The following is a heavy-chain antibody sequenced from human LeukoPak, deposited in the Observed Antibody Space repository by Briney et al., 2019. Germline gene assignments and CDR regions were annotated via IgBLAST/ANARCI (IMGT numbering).Heavy chain of an antibody. D-gene: IGHD6-13*01. CDR1: GGSITSYY. Sequence: SETLSLTCTVSGGSITSYYWNWIQQPPGKGLEWIGHIYYSGSTNYNPSLKSRVTISVDTSKNQFSLKLSSVTAADTAVYYCARVGYSSSWSGWFDPWGQGTLVTVSS. V-gene: IGHV4-59*01. CDR2: IYYSGST. J-gene: IGHJ5*02. CDR3: ARVGYSSSWSGWFDP.